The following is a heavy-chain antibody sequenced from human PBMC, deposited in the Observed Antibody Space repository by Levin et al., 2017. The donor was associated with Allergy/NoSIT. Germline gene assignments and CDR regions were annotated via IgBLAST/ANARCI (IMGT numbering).Heavy chain of an antibody. CDR3: ARDGQTFGVLWFGDSPDY. CDR2: ISYEGSKT. V-gene: IGHV3-30-3*01. Sequence: PGGSLRLSCAASRFTFSSYAMHWVRQAPGKGLEWVALISYEGSKTYYADSVKGRFTISRDNSKNTLYLQMNSLRAEDTAVYYCARDGQTFGVLWFGDSPDYWGQGTLVTVSS. D-gene: IGHD3-10*01. CDR1: RFTFSSYA. J-gene: IGHJ4*02.